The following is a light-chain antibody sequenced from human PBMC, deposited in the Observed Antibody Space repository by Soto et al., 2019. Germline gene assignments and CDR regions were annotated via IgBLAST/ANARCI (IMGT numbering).Light chain of an antibody. CDR2: DAS. V-gene: IGKV3-11*01. CDR1: QSVSSY. CDR3: QQRSSWPLT. J-gene: IGKJ4*01. Sequence: EIVMTQSPATLSVSPGERDTLSRRASQSVSSYLAWYQQKPGQAPRLLIYDASNRATGIPARFSGSGSGTDFTLTISSLEPEDFAVYYCQQRSSWPLTFGGGTKVDIK.